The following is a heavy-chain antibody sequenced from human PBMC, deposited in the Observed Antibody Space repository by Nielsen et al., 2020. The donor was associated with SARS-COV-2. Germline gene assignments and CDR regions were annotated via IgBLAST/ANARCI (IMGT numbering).Heavy chain of an antibody. CDR1: GYTFTSYD. D-gene: IGHD5-18*01. J-gene: IGHJ4*02. CDR3: ARGFGNSYGLEHFDY. CDR2: MNPNSGNT. Sequence: ASVKVSCKASGYTFTSYDINWVRQATGQGLEWMGWMNPNSGNTGYAQKFQGRVTITADKSTSTAYMELSSLRSEDTAVYYCARGFGNSYGLEHFDYWGQGTLVTVSS. V-gene: IGHV1-8*01.